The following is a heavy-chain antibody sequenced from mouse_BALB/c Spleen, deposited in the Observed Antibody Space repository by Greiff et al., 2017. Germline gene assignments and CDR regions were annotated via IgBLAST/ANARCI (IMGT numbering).Heavy chain of an antibody. CDR1: GFTFSSYA. CDR2: ISSGGSYT. CDR3: ATLWYYAMDY. V-gene: IGHV5-9-4*01. D-gene: IGHD1-1*02. Sequence: EVQGVESGGGLVKPGGSLKLSCAASGFTFSSYAMSWVRQSPEKRLEWVAEISSGGSYTYYPDTVTGRFTISRDNAKNTLYLEMSSLRSEDTAMYYCATLWYYAMDYWGQGTSVTVSS. J-gene: IGHJ4*01.